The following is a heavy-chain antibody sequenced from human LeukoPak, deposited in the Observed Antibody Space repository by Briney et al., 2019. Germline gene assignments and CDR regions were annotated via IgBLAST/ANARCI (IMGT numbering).Heavy chain of an antibody. CDR3: ARGRGLLGYYDSSGYHYFDY. CDR2: INHSGST. J-gene: IGHJ4*02. CDR1: GGSFSGYY. V-gene: IGHV4-34*01. Sequence: PSETLSLTCAVYGGSFSGYYWSWVGQAPGKGLEWIGEINHSGSTNYNPSLKSRVTISVDTSKNQFSLKLSSVTAADTAVYYCARGRGLLGYYDSSGYHYFDYWGQGTLVTVSS. D-gene: IGHD3-22*01.